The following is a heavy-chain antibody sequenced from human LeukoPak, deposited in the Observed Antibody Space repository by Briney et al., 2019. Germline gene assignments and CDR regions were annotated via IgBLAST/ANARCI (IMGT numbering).Heavy chain of an antibody. CDR1: GFTFSSYA. D-gene: IGHD3-10*01. V-gene: IGHV3-30-3*01. Sequence: PGGSLRLSCAASGFTFSSYAMHWVRQAPGKGLEWVAVISYDGSNKYYADSVKGRFTISRDNSKNTLYLQMNSLRAEDTAVYYCAKDLDSVLLWFGESRDDKGYFQHWGQGTLSPSPQ. J-gene: IGHJ1*01. CDR3: AKDLDSVLLWFGESRDDKGYFQH. CDR2: ISYDGSNK.